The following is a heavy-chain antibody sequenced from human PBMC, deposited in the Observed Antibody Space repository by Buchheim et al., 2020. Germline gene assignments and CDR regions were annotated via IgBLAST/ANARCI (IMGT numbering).Heavy chain of an antibody. CDR2: VYYTGRA. CDR3: ARDRGAHDFGPIDY. Sequence: QVQLQESGPGLVKPSQTLSLTCTVSGVSINTGTFYWSWIRQHPGKGLEWFGYVYYTGRAYSNPSPKSRVSMSVHTSQNQFSLSLASVTAADTAVYYCARDRGAHDFGPIDYWGQRAL. V-gene: IGHV4-31*03. D-gene: IGHD4-17*01. CDR1: GVSINTGTFY. J-gene: IGHJ4*02.